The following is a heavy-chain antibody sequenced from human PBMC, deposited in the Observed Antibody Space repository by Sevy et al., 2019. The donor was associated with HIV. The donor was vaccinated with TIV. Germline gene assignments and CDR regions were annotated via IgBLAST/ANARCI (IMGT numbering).Heavy chain of an antibody. CDR3: ARDPRMYGDYLLAYFDY. CDR1: GFAPSTYG. Sequence: GGSLRLSCAASGFAPSTYGMHWARQAPGKGLEWVAVIGYDGSNKYYADSVKGRFSISRDNSRNTLFLQMDSLRAEDTAVYYCARDPRMYGDYLLAYFDYWGQGTLVTVSS. V-gene: IGHV3-33*01. J-gene: IGHJ4*02. D-gene: IGHD2-8*01. CDR2: IGYDGSNK.